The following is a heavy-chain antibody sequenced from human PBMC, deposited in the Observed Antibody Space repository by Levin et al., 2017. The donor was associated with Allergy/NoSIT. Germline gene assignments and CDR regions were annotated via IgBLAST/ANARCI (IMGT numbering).Heavy chain of an antibody. V-gene: IGHV1-2*02. Sequence: GESLKISCKASGYTFTGYYIHWVRQAPGQGLEWMGWINPNSGDTKYAQKFQGRVTMTRDTSITTAYMELTSLRSDDTAVYYCARDPREGYNGHKLDYWGQGSLVTVSS. CDR3: ARDPREGYNGHKLDY. CDR2: INPNSGDT. J-gene: IGHJ4*02. D-gene: IGHD5-24*01. CDR1: GYTFTGYY.